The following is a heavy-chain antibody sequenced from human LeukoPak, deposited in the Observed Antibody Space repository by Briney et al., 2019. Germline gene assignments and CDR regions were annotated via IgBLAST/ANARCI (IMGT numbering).Heavy chain of an antibody. V-gene: IGHV3-21*01. J-gene: IGHJ3*02. Sequence: GGSLRLSCAASGFTFTTYTINWVRQAPGKGLEWVSSISSRSYIYFADSVKGRFAISRDNAKRSVNLQLNSLSPEDTAVYYCARDAGFVAFDIWGQGTMVSVSS. CDR2: ISSRSYI. D-gene: IGHD3-16*01. CDR1: GFTFTTYT. CDR3: ARDAGFVAFDI.